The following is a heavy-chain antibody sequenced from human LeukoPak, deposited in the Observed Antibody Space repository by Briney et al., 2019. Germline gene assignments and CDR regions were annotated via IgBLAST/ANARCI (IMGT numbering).Heavy chain of an antibody. V-gene: IGHV3-30*04. CDR2: ISYDGSNK. J-gene: IGHJ4*02. CDR1: GFTFSSYA. Sequence: GGSLRLSCAASGFTFSSYAMHWVRQAPGKGLEWVAVISYDGSNKYYADSVKGRFTISRDNSKNTLYLQMNSLRAEDTAVYYCARFKGIDYYDSSGYVGFDYWGQGTLVTVSS. D-gene: IGHD3-22*01. CDR3: ARFKGIDYYDSSGYVGFDY.